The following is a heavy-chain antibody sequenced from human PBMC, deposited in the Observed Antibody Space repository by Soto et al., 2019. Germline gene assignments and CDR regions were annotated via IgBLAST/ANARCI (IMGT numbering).Heavy chain of an antibody. Sequence: EVQLVESGGGLVQPGGSLRLSCAASGFTFSSYSMNWVRQAPGKGLEWVSYISSSSSTIYYADSVKGRFTISRDNAKNSLYLQMNSLRDEDTAVYYCARDLRVSPWELLRGYYGMDVWGQGTTVTVSS. V-gene: IGHV3-48*02. J-gene: IGHJ6*02. CDR2: ISSSSSTI. CDR3: ARDLRVSPWELLRGYYGMDV. D-gene: IGHD1-26*01. CDR1: GFTFSSYS.